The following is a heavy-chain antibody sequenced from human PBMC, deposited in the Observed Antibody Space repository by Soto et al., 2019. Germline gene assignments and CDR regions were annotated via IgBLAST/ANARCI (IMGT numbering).Heavy chain of an antibody. CDR2: ISGSGGST. CDR1: GFTFSSYA. CDR3: AKGGDYGDYEGRFDY. Sequence: PGGSLRLSCAASGFTFSSYAMSWVRQAPGKGLEWVSAISGSGGSTYYADSVKGRFTISRDNSKNTLYLQMNSLRAEDTAVYYCAKGGDYGDYEGRFDYWGQGTLVTVSS. V-gene: IGHV3-23*01. J-gene: IGHJ4*02. D-gene: IGHD4-17*01.